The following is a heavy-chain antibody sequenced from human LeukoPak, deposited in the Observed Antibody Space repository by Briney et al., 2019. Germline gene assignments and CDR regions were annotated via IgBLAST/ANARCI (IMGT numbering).Heavy chain of an antibody. Sequence: GGSLRLSCSAFGFTFGDYAFHWVRQAPGKGLEWLAFIRYDGSDSYYADSVKGRFTISRDNSKKTLYLQMDSLRAEDTAVYYCARERQWLVRELYYYYGMDVWGQGTTVTVSS. CDR3: ARERQWLVRELYYYYGMDV. CDR2: IRYDGSDS. CDR1: GFTFGDYA. J-gene: IGHJ6*02. V-gene: IGHV3-30*02. D-gene: IGHD6-19*01.